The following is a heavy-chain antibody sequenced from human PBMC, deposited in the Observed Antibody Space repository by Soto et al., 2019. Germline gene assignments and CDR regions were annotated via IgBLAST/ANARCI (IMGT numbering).Heavy chain of an antibody. D-gene: IGHD2-15*01. Sequence: GGSLRLSCAASGFTFSSYSMNWVRQAPGKGLEWVSSISSSSSYIYYADSVKGRFTISRDNAKNSLYLQMNSLRAEDTAVYYCARDLDCSGGSCYTHEVDYWGQGTLVTVSS. CDR1: GFTFSSYS. J-gene: IGHJ4*02. CDR2: ISSSSSYI. CDR3: ARDLDCSGGSCYTHEVDY. V-gene: IGHV3-21*01.